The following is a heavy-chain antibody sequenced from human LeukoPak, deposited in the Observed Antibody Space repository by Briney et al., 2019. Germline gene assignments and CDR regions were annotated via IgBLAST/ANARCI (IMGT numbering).Heavy chain of an antibody. V-gene: IGHV3-30*19. Sequence: GGSLRLSCAASGITFSTYGMHWVRQAPGKGLEWVAVISYDGSNKYYADSVKGRFTISRDNSKNTLYLQMNSLRAEDTAVYYCARGAIFGVVITRSAFDIWGQGTMVTVSS. CDR2: ISYDGSNK. J-gene: IGHJ3*02. CDR3: ARGAIFGVVITRSAFDI. CDR1: GITFSTYG. D-gene: IGHD3-3*01.